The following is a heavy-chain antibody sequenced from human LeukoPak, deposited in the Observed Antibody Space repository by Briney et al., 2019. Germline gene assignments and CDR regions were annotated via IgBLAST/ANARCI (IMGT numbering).Heavy chain of an antibody. V-gene: IGHV3-30*02. CDR1: GFTFSSYG. CDR2: IRYDGSNK. Sequence: GGSLRLSCAASGFTFSSYGMHWVRQAPGKGLEWVAFIRYDGSNKYYADSVKGRFTISRDNPKNTLYLQMNSLRAEDTAVFYCAKDPGYCSGGSCSEAGYYSDYWGQGTLVTVSS. J-gene: IGHJ4*02. CDR3: AKDPGYCSGGSCSEAGYYSDY. D-gene: IGHD2-15*01.